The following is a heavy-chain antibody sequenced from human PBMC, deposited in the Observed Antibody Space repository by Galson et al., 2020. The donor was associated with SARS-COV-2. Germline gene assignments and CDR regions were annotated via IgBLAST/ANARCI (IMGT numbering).Heavy chain of an antibody. CDR3: ARDTAIYTTGWSLDY. D-gene: IGHD6-19*01. CDR1: GFTFSSYA. Sequence: GESLKISCAASGFTFSSYAMHWVRQAPGKGLEWVAVISYDGNNKYYADSVKGRFTISRDNPKNTLYVQMNNLRPEDTAVYYCARDTAIYTTGWSLDYWGQGALVTVSS. CDR2: ISYDGNNK. V-gene: IGHV3-30-3*01. J-gene: IGHJ4*02.